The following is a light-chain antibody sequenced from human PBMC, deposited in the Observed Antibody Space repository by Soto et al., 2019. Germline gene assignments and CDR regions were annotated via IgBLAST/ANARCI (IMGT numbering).Light chain of an antibody. CDR2: DVT. CDR1: SNDVGRFNY. CDR3: SSFVHDTSYV. Sequence: QSVLTQAPSASGSPGQSVTISCAGTSNDVGRFNYVSWYQHHPGKAPKLIIYDVTKRPSGVPDRFSGSKSGNTAYLTVSGLQAEDEADYFCSSFVHDTSYVFGTGTKVTVL. J-gene: IGLJ1*01. V-gene: IGLV2-8*01.